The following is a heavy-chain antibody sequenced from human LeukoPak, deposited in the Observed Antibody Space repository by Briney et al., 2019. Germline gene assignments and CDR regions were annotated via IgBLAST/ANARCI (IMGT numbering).Heavy chain of an antibody. V-gene: IGHV3-43*02. CDR1: GFTFDDYA. CDR2: LSGHGGST. D-gene: IGHD2-21*02. Sequence: GGSLRLSCAASGFTFDDYAMHWVRQAPGRGLEWVSLLSGHGGSTYYADSVKGRFTISRDNSKNSLHLQMNSLRTEDTALYYCAKDKFCSGADCYSPFDYWGQGTLVTVSS. J-gene: IGHJ4*02. CDR3: AKDKFCSGADCYSPFDY.